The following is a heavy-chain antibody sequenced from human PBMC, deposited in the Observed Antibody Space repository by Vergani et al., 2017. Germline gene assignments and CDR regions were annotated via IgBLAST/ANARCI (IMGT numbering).Heavy chain of an antibody. D-gene: IGHD2-2*03. J-gene: IGHJ4*02. Sequence: QVQLVQSGAEVKKPGSSVKVSCKASGGTFSSYAISWVRQAPGQGLEWMGGIIPIFGTANYAQKFQGRVTLTSDESTSTAYMELSSLRSEDTAVYYCARGRRDGYCSSTSCYVAVDYWGQGTLVTVSS. CDR1: GGTFSSYA. V-gene: IGHV1-69*01. CDR2: IIPIFGTA. CDR3: ARGRRDGYCSSTSCYVAVDY.